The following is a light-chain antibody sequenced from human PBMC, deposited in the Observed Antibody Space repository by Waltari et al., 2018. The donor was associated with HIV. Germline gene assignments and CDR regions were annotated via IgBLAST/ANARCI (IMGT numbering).Light chain of an antibody. J-gene: IGKJ5*01. Sequence: DIQMSRTPPSLCVCVQDRVTITSRASHDISNYLAWFQQRPGEAPKFLIYAASTLQSGVPSKFSGSGSETYFTLTISSLQSEDSATYYCQQYNGYPLTFGQGTRLEIK. CDR1: HDISNY. CDR2: AAS. V-gene: IGKV1-16*02. CDR3: QQYNGYPLT.